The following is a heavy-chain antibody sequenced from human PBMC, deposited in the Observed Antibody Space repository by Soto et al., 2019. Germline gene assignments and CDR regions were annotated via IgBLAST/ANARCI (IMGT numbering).Heavy chain of an antibody. D-gene: IGHD3-22*01. CDR3: ASGFYDSRGYSEAFDI. CDR1: GGSISGDH. CDR2: VSSSGST. J-gene: IGHJ3*02. V-gene: IGHV4-59*01. Sequence: SETLSLTCTVSGGSISGDHWNWIRQLPGKGLEWIAYVSSSGSTKYNPSLKSRVTISIDTTKNQFSLRLRSVTAADTAVYYCASGFYDSRGYSEAFDIWGQGTKVTVSS.